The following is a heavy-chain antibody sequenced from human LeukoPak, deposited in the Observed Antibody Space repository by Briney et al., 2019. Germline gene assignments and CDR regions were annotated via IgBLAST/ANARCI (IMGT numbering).Heavy chain of an antibody. Sequence: PETLSLTCTVSGGSLSIYYRTWSREPPGKGLEWIGYIFYRGSTNYNPSLKSRVTISVDTPKKQLSLKLSSVTAADTAVYYCARGFCSNTRCYKEMATILPDYWGQGTLVTVSS. CDR2: IFYRGST. V-gene: IGHV4-59*01. J-gene: IGHJ4*02. CDR3: ARGFCSNTRCYKEMATILPDY. CDR1: GGSLSIYY. D-gene: IGHD2-2*02.